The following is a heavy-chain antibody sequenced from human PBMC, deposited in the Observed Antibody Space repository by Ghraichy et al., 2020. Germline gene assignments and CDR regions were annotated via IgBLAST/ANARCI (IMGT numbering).Heavy chain of an antibody. CDR2: MNPNSGNT. D-gene: IGHD1-14*01. V-gene: IGHV1-8*01. Sequence: ASVKVSCKASGYTFTSYDINWVRQATGQGLEWMGWMNPNSGNTGYAQKFQGRVTMTRNTSISTAYMELSSLRSEDTAVYYCARPGPPSTYYYGMDVWGQGTTVTVSS. J-gene: IGHJ6*02. CDR3: ARPGPPSTYYYGMDV. CDR1: GYTFTSYD.